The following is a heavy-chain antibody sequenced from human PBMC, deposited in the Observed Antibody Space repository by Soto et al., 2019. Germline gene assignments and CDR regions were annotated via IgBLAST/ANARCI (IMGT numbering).Heavy chain of an antibody. J-gene: IGHJ4*02. V-gene: IGHV3-30*18. CDR3: AKDRGSSRSRNFDY. Sequence: QVQLVESGGRVVQPGRSLRLSCAASGFTFSSYGMHWVRQAPGKGLEWVAVISYDGSNKYYADSVKGRFTISRDNSKNTLYLQMNSLRAEDTAVYYCAKDRGSSRSRNFDYWGQGTLVTVSS. CDR1: GFTFSSYG. D-gene: IGHD6-6*01. CDR2: ISYDGSNK.